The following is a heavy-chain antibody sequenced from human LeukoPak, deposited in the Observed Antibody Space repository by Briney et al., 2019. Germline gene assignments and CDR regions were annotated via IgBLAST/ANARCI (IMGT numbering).Heavy chain of an antibody. CDR2: ISYDGSNK. CDR3: AKSSSPNYYYYYGMDV. J-gene: IGHJ6*02. V-gene: IGHV3-30*18. Sequence: GGTLRLSCAASGFTFSKAWMNWVRQAPGKGLEWVAVISYDGSNKYYADSVKGRFTISRDNSKNTLYLQMNSLRAEDTAVYYCAKSSSPNYYYYYGMDVWGQGTTVTVSS. CDR1: GFTFSKAW. D-gene: IGHD6-13*01.